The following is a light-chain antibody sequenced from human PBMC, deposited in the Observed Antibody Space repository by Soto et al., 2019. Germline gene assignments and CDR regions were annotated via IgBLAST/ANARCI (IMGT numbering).Light chain of an antibody. CDR1: SSNIGAGYD. J-gene: IGLJ3*02. CDR2: GNS. CDR3: QSYDSRLSGWV. Sequence: QSVLTQPPSVSGAPGQRVTISCTGSSSNIGAGYDVHWYQQLPGTAPKLLIYGNSNRPSGVPDRFSGSKSGTSASLAIPGLRAEDEADYYCQSYDSRLSGWVFGGGTKLPVL. V-gene: IGLV1-40*01.